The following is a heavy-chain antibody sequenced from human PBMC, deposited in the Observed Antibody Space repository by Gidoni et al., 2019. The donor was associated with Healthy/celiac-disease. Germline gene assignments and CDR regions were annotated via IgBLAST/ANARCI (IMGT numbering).Heavy chain of an antibody. J-gene: IGHJ6*02. D-gene: IGHD1-7*01. CDR2: MNPNSGNT. CDR3: ARLRSITGTTTYYYYGMDV. CDR1: GYTFTSYD. V-gene: IGHV1-8*01. Sequence: QVQLVQSGAEVTKPGASVKVSCKASGYTFTSYDINWVRQATGQGLEWMGWMNPNSGNTGYAQKFQGRVTMTRNTSISTAYMELSSLRSEDTAVYYCARLRSITGTTTYYYYGMDVWGQGTTVTVSS.